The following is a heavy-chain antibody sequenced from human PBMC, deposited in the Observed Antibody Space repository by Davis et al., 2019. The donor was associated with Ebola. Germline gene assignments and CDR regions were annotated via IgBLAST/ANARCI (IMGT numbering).Heavy chain of an antibody. CDR3: ARDRGLQPLDS. Sequence: GGSLRLSCAASGFTFSSYGMLWVRQAPGKGPEWVTVISYDGSRKYYGDSVKGRFTISRDNSKNTLLLQMNRLRTEDTAVYYCARDRGLQPLDSWGKGTLVTVSS. J-gene: IGHJ4*02. D-gene: IGHD4-11*01. CDR2: ISYDGSRK. CDR1: GFTFSSYG. V-gene: IGHV3-30*03.